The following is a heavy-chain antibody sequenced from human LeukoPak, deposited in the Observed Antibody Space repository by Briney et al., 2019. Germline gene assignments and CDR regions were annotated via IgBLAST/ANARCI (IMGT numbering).Heavy chain of an antibody. J-gene: IGHJ4*02. D-gene: IGHD5-18*01. CDR3: ASLTDTAMVTVDY. Sequence: SVKVSCKASGGTFSSYTISWVRQAPGQGLEWMGRIIPILGIANYAQKFQGRVTITADKSTSTAYMELSSLRSEGTAVYYCASLTDTAMVTVDYWGQGTLVTVSS. V-gene: IGHV1-69*02. CDR1: GGTFSSYT. CDR2: IIPILGIA.